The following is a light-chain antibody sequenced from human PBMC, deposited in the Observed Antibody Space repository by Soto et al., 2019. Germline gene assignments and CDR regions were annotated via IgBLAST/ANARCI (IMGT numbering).Light chain of an antibody. J-gene: IGLJ7*01. V-gene: IGLV2-23*01. CDR1: SSDVGSYNL. CDR3: CSYAGSPTFYV. CDR2: EGS. Sequence: QSVLTQPASVSGSPGQSITISCTGTSSDVGSYNLVSWYQQHPGKAPKLMIYEGSKRPSGVSNRFSGSKSGNTASLTISGLQAEDEADYYCCSYAGSPTFYVFGSGTQLTVL.